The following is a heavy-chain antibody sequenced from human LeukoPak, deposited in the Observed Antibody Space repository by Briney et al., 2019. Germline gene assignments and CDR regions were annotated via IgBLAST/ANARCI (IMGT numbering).Heavy chain of an antibody. CDR3: ARYGSSSWSARWFDP. V-gene: IGHV4-59*08. J-gene: IGHJ5*02. D-gene: IGHD6-13*01. CDR2: IYYSGST. CDR1: GGSISSYY. Sequence: EPSETLSLTCTVSGGSISSYYWSWIRQPPGKGLEWIGYIYYSGSTNYNPSLKSRVTISVDTSKNQFSLKLSSVTAADTAVYYCARYGSSSWSARWFDPWGQGTLVTVSS.